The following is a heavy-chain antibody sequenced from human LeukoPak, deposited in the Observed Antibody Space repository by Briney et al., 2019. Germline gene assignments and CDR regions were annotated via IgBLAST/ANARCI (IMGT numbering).Heavy chain of an antibody. CDR3: ARDRMRFGESTYYFDY. D-gene: IGHD3-10*01. Sequence: GGSLRLSCAASGFTFSSYSMNWVRQAPGKGLEWVASISSSSSYIYYADSVKGRFTISRDNAKNSLYLQMNSLRAEDTAVYYCARDRMRFGESTYYFDYWGQGTLVTVSS. J-gene: IGHJ4*02. CDR2: ISSSSSYI. CDR1: GFTFSSYS. V-gene: IGHV3-21*01.